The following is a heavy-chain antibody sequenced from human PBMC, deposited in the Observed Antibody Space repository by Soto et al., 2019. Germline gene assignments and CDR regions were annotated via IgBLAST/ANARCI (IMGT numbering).Heavy chain of an antibody. Sequence: PGGSLRLSCAASGFTFSSYAMHWVRQAPGKGLEWVAVISYDGSNKYYADSVKGRFTISRDNSKNTLYLQMNSLRAEDTAVYYCAREVYAVAAYSYYFDDWGQGTLVTVSS. CDR3: AREVYAVAAYSYYFDD. V-gene: IGHV3-30-3*01. CDR1: GFTFSSYA. CDR2: ISYDGSNK. J-gene: IGHJ4*02. D-gene: IGHD6-19*01.